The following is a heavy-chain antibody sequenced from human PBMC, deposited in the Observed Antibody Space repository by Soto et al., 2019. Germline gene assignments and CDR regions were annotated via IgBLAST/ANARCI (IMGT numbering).Heavy chain of an antibody. J-gene: IGHJ4*02. D-gene: IGHD4-17*01. CDR1: GGSIRDYF. CDR3: ARVGGDDFGDSGGFDY. CDR2: IYYSGRA. Sequence: QVQLQESGPGLVKPSETLSLTCTVSGGSIRDYFWTWIRQPPGKGLEWIGYIYYSGRANYNPSLKSRVSISVDTSKNHFCLQLRSVTAADTAVYYCARVGGDDFGDSGGFDYWGQGTLVTVSS. V-gene: IGHV4-59*01.